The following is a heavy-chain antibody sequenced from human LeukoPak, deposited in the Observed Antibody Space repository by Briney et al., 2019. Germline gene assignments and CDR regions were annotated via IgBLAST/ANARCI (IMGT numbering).Heavy chain of an antibody. CDR1: GGSINNYY. J-gene: IGHJ4*02. V-gene: IGHV4-4*07. Sequence: SETLSLTCTVSGGSINNYYWSWIRQPAGKGLEWIGRIYTRGSTNYTPSLKSRVTISVDTSKNQFSLKLSSVTAADTAVYYCARQADDSSGSHIGNWGQGTLVTVSS. CDR3: ARQADDSSGSHIGN. CDR2: IYTRGST. D-gene: IGHD3-22*01.